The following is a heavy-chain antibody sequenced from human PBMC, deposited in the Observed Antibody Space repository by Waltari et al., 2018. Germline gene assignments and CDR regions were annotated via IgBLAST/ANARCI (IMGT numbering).Heavy chain of an antibody. CDR3: ARSGYYDSSGYYWWFDP. J-gene: IGHJ5*02. D-gene: IGHD3-22*01. Sequence: QLQLQEAGPGMVKPSENLSLTCNVSGWFISISNYYWGWIRQPPGEGLELIGSIYYSGSTYYNPSLKSRVTISVDTSKNQFYLKLNSVTAADTAVHYCARSGYYDSSGYYWWFDPWGQGTLVTVSS. CDR2: IYYSGST. CDR1: GWFISISNYY. V-gene: IGHV4-39*01.